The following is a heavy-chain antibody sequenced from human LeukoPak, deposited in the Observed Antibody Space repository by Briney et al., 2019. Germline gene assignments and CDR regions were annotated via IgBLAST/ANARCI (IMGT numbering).Heavy chain of an antibody. V-gene: IGHV3-30*18. CDR2: ILYDGSNE. CDR3: AKDGTAGYYYLDY. CDR1: GFTFSSHG. D-gene: IGHD3-22*01. Sequence: GTSLRLSCAASGFTFSSHGMHWVRQAPGMGLEWVALILYDGSNEYYADSVQGRFTISRDSSRNTLYLQMNSLRAEDTAVYYCAKDGTAGYYYLDYWGQGTLVTVSS. J-gene: IGHJ4*02.